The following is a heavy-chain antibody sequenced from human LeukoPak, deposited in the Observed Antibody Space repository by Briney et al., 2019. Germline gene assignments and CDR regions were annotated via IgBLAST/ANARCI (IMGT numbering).Heavy chain of an antibody. CDR2: IIPILGIA. CDR1: GGTFSSYA. CDR3: ARDGGAYYYYYGMDV. J-gene: IGHJ6*02. Sequence: SVKVSCKASGGTFSSYAISCVRQAPGQGFEWMERIIPILGIANYAQKFQGRVTITADKSTSTAYMELSSLRSEDTAVYYCARDGGAYYYYYGMDVWGQGTTVTVSS. V-gene: IGHV1-69*04. D-gene: IGHD3-16*01.